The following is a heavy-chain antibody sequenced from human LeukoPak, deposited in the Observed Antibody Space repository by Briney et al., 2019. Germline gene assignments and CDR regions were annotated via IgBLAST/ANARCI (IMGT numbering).Heavy chain of an antibody. J-gene: IGHJ4*02. CDR3: ARRPRNGVKSDGSPGLDY. CDR1: GGSFSGYY. CDR2: INHSGST. V-gene: IGHV4-34*01. D-gene: IGHD2-8*01. Sequence: SETLSLTCAVYGGSFSGYYWSWIRQPPGKGLEWIGEINHSGSTNYNPSLKSRVTISVDTSKNQFSLKLSSITAADTGIYYCARRPRNGVKSDGSPGLDYWGQGILVTVSS.